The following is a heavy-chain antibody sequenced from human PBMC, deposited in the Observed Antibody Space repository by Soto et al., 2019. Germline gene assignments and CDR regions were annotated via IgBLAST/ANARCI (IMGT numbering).Heavy chain of an antibody. CDR2: VYTTGST. CDR3: PRDFNFIFDDCADMRWNVDP. Sequence: RAATLSPTYTVTVGSLNTYYGMWYRQSAGEWLEWMGRVYTTGSTNYNPSLASPVTLSVTPSSNRFSPCLGSVSAADTSVYYCPRDFNFIFDDCADMRWNVDPWGQGTLVTVSS. J-gene: IGHJ5*02. CDR1: VGSLNTYY. D-gene: IGHD3-3*02. V-gene: IGHV4-4*07.